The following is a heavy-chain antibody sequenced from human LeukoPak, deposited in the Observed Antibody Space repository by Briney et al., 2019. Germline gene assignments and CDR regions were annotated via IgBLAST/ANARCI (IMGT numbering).Heavy chain of an antibody. CDR2: INHSGST. Sequence: SETLSLTCAVYGGSFSGYYWSWIRQPPGKGLEWIGEINHSGSTSYNPSLKSRVTISVDTSKNQFSLKLSSVTAADTAVYYCARLVPRDYDSSGYYPYYFDYWGQGTLVTVSS. CDR3: ARLVPRDYDSSGYYPYYFDY. CDR1: GGSFSGYY. V-gene: IGHV4-34*01. J-gene: IGHJ4*02. D-gene: IGHD3-22*01.